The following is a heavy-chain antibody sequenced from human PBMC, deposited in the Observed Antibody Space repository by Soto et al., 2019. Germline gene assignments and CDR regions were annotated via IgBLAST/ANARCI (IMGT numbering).Heavy chain of an antibody. J-gene: IGHJ6*02. CDR3: ARGGKGGSHFYTMGV. D-gene: IGHD1-26*01. CDR1: GYNFTTYW. CDR2: FYPGDSDA. V-gene: IGHV5-51*01. Sequence: PGESLKISCVTSGYNFTTYWVAWVRQMPGKGLECVGIFYPGDSDATYGPSFLGQVTISADRSISTAYLQWSSLKAPDTAMYFCARGGKGGSHFYTMGVWGQGTTVTVSS.